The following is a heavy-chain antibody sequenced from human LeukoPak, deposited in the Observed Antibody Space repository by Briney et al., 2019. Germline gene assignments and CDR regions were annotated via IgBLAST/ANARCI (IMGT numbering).Heavy chain of an antibody. Sequence: RGESLKISCKGSGYSFTSYWISWVRQMPGKGLEWMGRIDPSDSYTNYSPSFQGHATISSDKSISTAYLQWSSLKASDTAMYYCARQGGNVCSGGSCYSANWFDPWGQGTLVTVSS. CDR2: IDPSDSYT. J-gene: IGHJ5*02. CDR1: GYSFTSYW. CDR3: ARQGGNVCSGGSCYSANWFDP. D-gene: IGHD2-15*01. V-gene: IGHV5-10-1*01.